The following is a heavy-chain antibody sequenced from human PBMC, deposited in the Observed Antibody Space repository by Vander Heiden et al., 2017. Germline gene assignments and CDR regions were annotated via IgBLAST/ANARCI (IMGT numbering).Heavy chain of an antibody. CDR3: SRGKWVGEMDFDY. CDR1: GFTFGDYA. CDR2: IRSKAYGGTT. D-gene: IGHD3-10*01. V-gene: IGHV3-49*03. J-gene: IGHJ4*01. Sequence: EVQLVESGGGLVQPGRSLRLSCTASGFTFGDYAMSWFRQAPGKGLEWVGFIRSKAYGGTTEYAAAVKGRFTISRDDSKSIAYLQMKSMKTEDTAVYYFSRGKWVGEMDFDYWGHGTLVTVSS.